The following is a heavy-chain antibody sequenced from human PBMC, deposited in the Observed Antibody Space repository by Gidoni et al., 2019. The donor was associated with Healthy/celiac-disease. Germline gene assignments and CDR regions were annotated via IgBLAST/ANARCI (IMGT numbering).Heavy chain of an antibody. CDR3: ARGAYYYDSSGYWGDY. CDR2: IIPILGTA. CDR1: GGTFSSYA. J-gene: IGHJ4*02. V-gene: IGHV1-69*01. Sequence: QVQLVQSGAEVKKPGSSVKVSCKASGGTFSSYAISWVRQAPGQGLEWMGGIIPILGTANYAQKFQGRVTITADESTSTAYMELSSLRSEDTAVYYCARGAYYYDSSGYWGDYWGQGTLVTVSS. D-gene: IGHD3-22*01.